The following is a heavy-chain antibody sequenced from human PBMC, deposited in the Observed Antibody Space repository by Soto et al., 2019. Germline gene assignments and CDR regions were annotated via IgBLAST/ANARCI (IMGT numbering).Heavy chain of an antibody. D-gene: IGHD2-15*01. J-gene: IGHJ4*02. CDR2: IDGSDTTI. V-gene: IGHV3-48*02. CDR3: ARTACCSSGSCPAEVPW. CDR1: GFTFSASS. Sequence: EVQLVESGGGLVQPGGSLRLSCAASGFTFSASSMNWVRQAPGKGLEWVSSIDGSDTTIDHADFVKGRFDISSDNAKNSLYLEMNSLRDEDTAVYYCARTACCSSGSCPAEVPWWGQGTLVTVSS.